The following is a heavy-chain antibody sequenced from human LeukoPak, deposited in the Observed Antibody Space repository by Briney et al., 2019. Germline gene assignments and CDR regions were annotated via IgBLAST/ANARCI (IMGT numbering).Heavy chain of an antibody. D-gene: IGHD3-22*01. Sequence: GGSLRLSCAASGFTFSGSATHWVRQASGKGLEWVGRIRSKANSYATAYAASVKGRFTISRDDSKNTAYLQMNSLKTEDTAVYYCTRPPTYYYDSSGEDYMDVWGKGTTVTVSS. V-gene: IGHV3-73*01. CDR2: IRSKANSYAT. J-gene: IGHJ6*03. CDR1: GFTFSGSA. CDR3: TRPPTYYYDSSGEDYMDV.